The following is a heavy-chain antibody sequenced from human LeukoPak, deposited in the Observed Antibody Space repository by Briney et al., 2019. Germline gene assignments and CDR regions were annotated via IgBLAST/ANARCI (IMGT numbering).Heavy chain of an antibody. Sequence: PGGSLRLSCAASRFTFSSYWMTWVRQAPGKGLEWVANIEPDGSKKSYVDSVKGRFTISRDNAKNSLYLQMNSLRADDTGVYYCASQPAAADVDYWGQGTLVTVSS. V-gene: IGHV3-7*03. J-gene: IGHJ4*02. CDR3: ASQPAAADVDY. D-gene: IGHD2-2*01. CDR2: IEPDGSKK. CDR1: RFTFSSYW.